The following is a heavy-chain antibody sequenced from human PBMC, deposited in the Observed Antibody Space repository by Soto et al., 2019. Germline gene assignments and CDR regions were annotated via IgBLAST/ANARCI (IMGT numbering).Heavy chain of an antibody. J-gene: IGHJ4*02. Sequence: SSEPLSLPCTVSGGSISDFYWSWIRQPPGEGLEWIGYIYYSGSTNYNPSLKSRVTISVDTSKNQFSLNLRSMSPADTAVYYCARVGGLAARTFDYWGPGTLVTVAS. CDR1: GGSISDFY. CDR3: ARVGGLAARTFDY. D-gene: IGHD6-6*01. V-gene: IGHV4-59*01. CDR2: IYYSGST.